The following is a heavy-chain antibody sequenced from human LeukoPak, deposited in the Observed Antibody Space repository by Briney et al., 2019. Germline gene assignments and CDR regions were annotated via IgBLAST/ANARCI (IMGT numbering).Heavy chain of an antibody. J-gene: IGHJ5*02. CDR2: FIPIFGTA. D-gene: IGHD2-2*01. Sequence: AVKVSCKASGGTFSSYAISWVRQGPGPGIEWMGRFIPIFGTANYAQKFQGRVTITTDESTSTAYMELSSMRSEDTAVYYCASDIVVVPAGIGDNWFDPWGQGTLVTVSS. CDR1: GGTFSSYA. V-gene: IGHV1-69*05. CDR3: ASDIVVVPAGIGDNWFDP.